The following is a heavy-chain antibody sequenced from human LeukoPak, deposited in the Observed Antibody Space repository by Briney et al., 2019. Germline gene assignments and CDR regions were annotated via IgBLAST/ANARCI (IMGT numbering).Heavy chain of an antibody. CDR3: AKGQWLVRSLFDY. J-gene: IGHJ4*02. V-gene: IGHV3-23*01. D-gene: IGHD6-19*01. CDR2: ISGSGGST. CDR1: GFTFSSYA. Sequence: GGSLRLSCAASGFTFSSYAMSWVRQAPGKGLKWVSAISGSGGSTYYADSVKGRFTISRDNSKNTLYLQMNSLRAEDTAVYYCAKGQWLVRSLFDYWGQGTLVTVSS.